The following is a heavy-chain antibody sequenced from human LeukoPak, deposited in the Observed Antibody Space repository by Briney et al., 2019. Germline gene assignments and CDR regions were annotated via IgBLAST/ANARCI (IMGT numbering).Heavy chain of an antibody. V-gene: IGHV3-13*01. D-gene: IGHD1-1*01. Sequence: PGGSLRLSCAASGFPFSTYDMHWVRQAPGRGLEWVSAIGTAGDTYYAVSVKGRFTISRENAKNSPYLQMNSLRAGDTAVYYCARESGPSSPGWTDLDYWGQGTLVTVSS. CDR1: GFPFSTYD. CDR2: IGTAGDT. CDR3: ARESGPSSPGWTDLDY. J-gene: IGHJ4*02.